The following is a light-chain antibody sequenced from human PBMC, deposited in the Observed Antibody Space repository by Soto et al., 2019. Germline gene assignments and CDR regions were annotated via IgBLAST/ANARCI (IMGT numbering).Light chain of an antibody. CDR2: DAS. V-gene: IGKV3-11*01. J-gene: IGKJ3*01. CDR3: QQRGT. CDR1: RSVSSY. Sequence: EIVLTQSPATLSLSPGERATLSCRASRSVSSYLAWYQQKPGQAPRLLIYDASNRATGIPARFSGSGSGTDFTLTISSLEPEHFAVYYCQQRGTFGPGTKVDIK.